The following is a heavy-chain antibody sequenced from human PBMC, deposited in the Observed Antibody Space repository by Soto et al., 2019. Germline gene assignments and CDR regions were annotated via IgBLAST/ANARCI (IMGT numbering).Heavy chain of an antibody. D-gene: IGHD6-25*01. J-gene: IGHJ4*02. CDR2: IKSRADNYAT. Sequence: EVQLVESGGGLVQPGGSLKLSCAASGFTFSGSAIHWVRQASGKGLEWVSRIKSRADNYATGDAASVKGRFTISRDDSKKTAFLQMNSLRTEDTAVYYCVRYPDGGSLDYWGQGTLVTVSS. CDR3: VRYPDGGSLDY. CDR1: GFTFSGSA. V-gene: IGHV3-73*02.